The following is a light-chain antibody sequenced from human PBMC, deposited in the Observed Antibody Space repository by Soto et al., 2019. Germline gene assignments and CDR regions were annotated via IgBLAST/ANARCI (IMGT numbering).Light chain of an antibody. V-gene: IGKV3-11*01. CDR1: QSLSSD. Sequence: EIVLTQSPATLSLSPGERATLSCRASQSLSSDLAWYQQKAGQAPRLLIYDASNRATGIPARFSGSGSGTDFTLTISSLEPEDFAVYYCQQSTNWPPTFGGGTKVEIK. J-gene: IGKJ4*01. CDR2: DAS. CDR3: QQSTNWPPT.